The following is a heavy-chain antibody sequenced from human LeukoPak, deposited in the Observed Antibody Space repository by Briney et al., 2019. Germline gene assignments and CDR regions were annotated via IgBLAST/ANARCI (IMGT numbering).Heavy chain of an antibody. CDR3: ATSHSYYYDSSGYSFDY. CDR2: IYYSGST. D-gene: IGHD3-22*01. Sequence: SQTLSLTCTVSGGSISSGGYYWSWIRQHPGKGLEWIGYIYYSGSTYYNLSLKSRVTISVDTSKNQFSLKLSSVTAADTAVYYCATSHSYYYDSSGYSFDYWGQGTLVTVSS. V-gene: IGHV4-31*03. CDR1: GGSISSGGYY. J-gene: IGHJ4*02.